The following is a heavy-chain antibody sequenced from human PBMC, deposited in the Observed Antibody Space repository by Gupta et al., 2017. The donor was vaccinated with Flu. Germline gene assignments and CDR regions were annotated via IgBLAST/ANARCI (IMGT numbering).Heavy chain of an antibody. CDR2: INHSGST. CDR3: ARAGSSWYKGVIVY. CDR1: GGSFSGYY. D-gene: IGHD6-13*01. Sequence: QVQLQQWGAGLLKPSETLSLTCAVYGGSFSGYYWSWIRQPPGKGLEWIGEINHSGSTNYNPSLKSRVTISVDTSKNQFSLKLSSVTAADTAVYYCARAGSSWYKGVIVYWGQGTLVTVSS. J-gene: IGHJ4*02. V-gene: IGHV4-34*01.